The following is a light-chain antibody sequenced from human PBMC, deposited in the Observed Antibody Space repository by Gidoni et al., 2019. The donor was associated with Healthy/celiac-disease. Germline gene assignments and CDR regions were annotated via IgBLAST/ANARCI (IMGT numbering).Light chain of an antibody. Sequence: IQMTQSPSSLSASVGDRVTITCQASQDISNYLNWYQQKPGKAPKLLIYDASNLETGVPSRFSGSGSGTEFTFTISSLQPEDIATYYCQQYDNLPVTFGGGTKVEIK. CDR1: QDISNY. CDR2: DAS. V-gene: IGKV1-33*01. J-gene: IGKJ4*01. CDR3: QQYDNLPVT.